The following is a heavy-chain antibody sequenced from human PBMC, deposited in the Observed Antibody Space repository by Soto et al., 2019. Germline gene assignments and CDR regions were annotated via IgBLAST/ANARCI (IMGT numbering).Heavy chain of an antibody. Sequence: QLQLQESGPGLVKPSETLSLTCTVSGGSISRSSYYWGWIRQPPGKGLEGIGNIYYSGSTYYNPSLTSRVTTSVATSKYLFSLRLCAVTAADTAVYYCAGEVAIAARLWKNWFDPWGQGTLVTDYS. CDR1: GGSISRSSYY. CDR2: IYYSGST. V-gene: IGHV4-39*02. CDR3: AGEVAIAARLWKNWFDP. J-gene: IGHJ5*02. D-gene: IGHD6-6*01.